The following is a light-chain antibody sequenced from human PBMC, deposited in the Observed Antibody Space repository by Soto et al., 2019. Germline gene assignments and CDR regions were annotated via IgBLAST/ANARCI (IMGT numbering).Light chain of an antibody. J-gene: IGLJ3*02. CDR2: STN. CDR3: VLYMGSAWV. V-gene: IGLV8-61*01. Sequence: QTVVTQEPSFSVSPGRTVTLTCGLSSGSVSTSYYPSWYQQTPGQAPRTLIHSTNTRSSGVPDRFSGSILGNKAALTITGAQADDESDYYCVLYMGSAWVFGGGTKLTVL. CDR1: SGSVSTSYY.